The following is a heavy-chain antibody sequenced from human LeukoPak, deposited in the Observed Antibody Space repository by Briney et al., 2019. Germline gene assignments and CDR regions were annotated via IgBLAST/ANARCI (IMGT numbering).Heavy chain of an antibody. CDR2: ISWNSGSI. V-gene: IGHV3-9*01. D-gene: IGHD7-27*01. Sequence: LTLTCTVSGGSISSYYWSWLRQPPGKGLEWVSGISWNSGSIGYADSVKGRFTISRDNAKNSLYLQMNSLRAEDTALYYCAKGLNGGSEYYYYGMDVWGQGTTVTVSS. J-gene: IGHJ6*02. CDR3: AKGLNGGSEYYYYGMDV. CDR1: GGSISSYY.